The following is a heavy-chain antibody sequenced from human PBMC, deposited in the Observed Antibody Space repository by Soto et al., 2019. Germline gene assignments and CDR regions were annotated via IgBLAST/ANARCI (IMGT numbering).Heavy chain of an antibody. Sequence: GGSLRLSCAASGFTFSGSAMHWVRQASGKGLEWVGRIRSKANSYATAYAASVKGRFTISRDDSKNTAYLQMNSLKTEDTAVYYCTRHPNRAAKAGYSSGWNYYGMDVWGQGTTVTVSS. V-gene: IGHV3-73*01. CDR2: IRSKANSYAT. J-gene: IGHJ6*02. CDR3: TRHPNRAAKAGYSSGWNYYGMDV. D-gene: IGHD6-19*01. CDR1: GFTFSGSA.